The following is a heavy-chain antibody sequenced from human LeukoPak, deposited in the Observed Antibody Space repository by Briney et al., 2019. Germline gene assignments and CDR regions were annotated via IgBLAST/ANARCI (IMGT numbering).Heavy chain of an antibody. D-gene: IGHD5-18*01. V-gene: IGHV3-53*01. CDR2: IYSGGFT. CDR1: GFIVSSNY. Sequence: PGGSLRLSCAASGFIVSSNYMSWVRQAPGKGLEWVSIIYSGGFTYYADSVKGRFTMSRDNSKNTLYLQMSGLRAEDTAVYYCARCVDTAMVYYMDVWGKGTTVTVSS. J-gene: IGHJ6*03. CDR3: ARCVDTAMVYYMDV.